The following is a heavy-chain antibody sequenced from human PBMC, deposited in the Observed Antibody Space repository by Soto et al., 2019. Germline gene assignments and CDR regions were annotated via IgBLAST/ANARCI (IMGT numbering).Heavy chain of an antibody. CDR2: ISTNGDTA. D-gene: IGHD6-13*01. CDR3: AKDRTAAARNFGY. V-gene: IGHV3-23*01. J-gene: IGHJ4*02. Sequence: GGSLRLSCAASGFTFRNYGMNWVRQAPGKGLEWVSGISTNGDTANYAASVKGRFTISRDNSKNALYMQRNGLRPEDTAVYYCAKDRTAAARNFGYWGQGTTVTVSS. CDR1: GFTFRNYG.